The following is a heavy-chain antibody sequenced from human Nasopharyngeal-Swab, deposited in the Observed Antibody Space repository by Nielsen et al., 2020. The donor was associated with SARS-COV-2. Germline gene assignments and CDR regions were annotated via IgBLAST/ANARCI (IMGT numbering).Heavy chain of an antibody. J-gene: IGHJ6*02. V-gene: IGHV3-23*01. CDR1: GLTFSTYA. CDR3: ARVGATNYGMDV. D-gene: IGHD1-26*01. Sequence: GESLKISRAASGLTFSTYAMSWVRQAPGKGLEWVSSISGSGSSTYYADSVKVRFTISRDNSRNALYLQMNSLRDEDTAVYYCARVGATNYGMDVWGQGTTVTVSS. CDR2: ISGSGSST.